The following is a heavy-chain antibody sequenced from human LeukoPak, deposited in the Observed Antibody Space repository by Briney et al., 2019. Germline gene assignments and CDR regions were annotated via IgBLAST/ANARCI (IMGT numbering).Heavy chain of an antibody. Sequence: GGSLRLSCATSGFTLSLAWMHWVRQAPGKGLEWVSRIKYDGSYTNYADSVKGRFIISRDNARNTLNLHMISLRAEDTAVYFCVRDGDAYNFDFWGQGVLVTVSS. D-gene: IGHD5-24*01. V-gene: IGHV3-74*01. CDR1: GFTLSLAW. J-gene: IGHJ4*02. CDR2: IKYDGSYT. CDR3: VRDGDAYNFDF.